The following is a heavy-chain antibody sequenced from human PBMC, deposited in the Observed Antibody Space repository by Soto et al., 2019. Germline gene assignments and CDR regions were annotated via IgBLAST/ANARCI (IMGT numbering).Heavy chain of an antibody. J-gene: IGHJ5*02. V-gene: IGHV4-34*01. CDR1: GGSFCGYY. CDR2: INHSGST. CDR3: ARVGCSGGSCYSGSLFLDP. D-gene: IGHD2-15*01. Sequence: PSETLSLTCAVYGGSFCGYYWSWIRQPPGKGLEWIGEINHSGSTNYNPSLKSRVTISVDTSKNQFSLKLSSVTAADTAVYYCARVGCSGGSCYSGSLFLDPWGQGTLVTVSS.